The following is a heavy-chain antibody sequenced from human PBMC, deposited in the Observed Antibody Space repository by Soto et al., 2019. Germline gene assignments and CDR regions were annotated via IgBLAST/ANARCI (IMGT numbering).Heavy chain of an antibody. CDR2: IYPADSDT. J-gene: IGHJ6*02. CDR1: GYNFATDW. CDR3: ARYWHSYSLNYYRGMDV. V-gene: IGHV5-51*01. D-gene: IGHD5-18*01. Sequence: LGESLKISCNGSGYNFATDWIGWVRQMPGKGLEWMGIIYPADSDTRYSPSSQGQVTISADKSISTAYLQWSSLKASDTAMYFCARYWHSYSLNYYRGMDVWGQGTTVTVSS.